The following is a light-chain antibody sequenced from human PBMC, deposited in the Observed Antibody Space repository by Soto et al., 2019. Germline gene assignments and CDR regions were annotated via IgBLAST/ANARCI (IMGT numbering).Light chain of an antibody. CDR1: QGISSW. V-gene: IGKV1-12*02. CDR2: AAS. Sequence: DIQMTQSPSSVSASVGARVTITCWASQGISSWLAWYQQKPGKAPKLLIYAASSLQSGVPSRSSGSGYGTDSSLTSSSLQHEDFATYYCQQANSFPSFGGGTKVEIK. CDR3: QQANSFPS. J-gene: IGKJ4*01.